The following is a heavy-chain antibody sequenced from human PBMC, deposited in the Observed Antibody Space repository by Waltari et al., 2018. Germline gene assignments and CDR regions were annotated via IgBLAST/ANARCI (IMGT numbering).Heavy chain of an antibody. CDR1: GVTFSDYY. Sequence: QVQLVGAGGGWVKPWGALRHPFVAAGVTFSDYYMSWIRQAPGKGLEWVSYISNSGNTIYYADSVRGRFTMSRDNAKNSLYLQMNSLRAEDTAVYYCTRGSRYCRDPWGQGTLVTVSS. D-gene: IGHD2-15*01. CDR2: ISNSGNTI. V-gene: IGHV3-11*01. CDR3: TRGSRYCRDP. J-gene: IGHJ5*02.